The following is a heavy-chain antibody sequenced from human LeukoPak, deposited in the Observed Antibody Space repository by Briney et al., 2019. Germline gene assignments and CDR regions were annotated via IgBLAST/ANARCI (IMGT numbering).Heavy chain of an antibody. CDR1: GGTFSSCA. CDR2: IIPIFGTA. D-gene: IGHD3-22*01. V-gene: IGHV1-69*13. Sequence: SVKVSCKASGGTFSSCAISWVRQAPGQGLEWMGGIIPIFGTANYAQKFQGRVTITADESTSTAYMELSSLRSEDTAVYYCARVYYDSSGYYYSLDYWGQGTLVTVSS. J-gene: IGHJ4*02. CDR3: ARVYYDSSGYYYSLDY.